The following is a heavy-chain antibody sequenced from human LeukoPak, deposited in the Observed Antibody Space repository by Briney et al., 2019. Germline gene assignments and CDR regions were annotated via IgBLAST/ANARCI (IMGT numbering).Heavy chain of an antibody. CDR1: GFTFSSYT. D-gene: IGHD7-27*01. CDR2: ITTSVGNT. J-gene: IGHJ4*02. Sequence: GGSLRLSCAASGFTFSSYTMSWVRQGPGKGLDWFSTITTSVGNTYYADSVKGRFTVSRDNSKNTLFLQMNSLRAEDTAVYYCAKDGGLWVSAHWGDSWGRGTLVTVSS. V-gene: IGHV3-23*01. CDR3: AKDGGLWVSAHWGDS.